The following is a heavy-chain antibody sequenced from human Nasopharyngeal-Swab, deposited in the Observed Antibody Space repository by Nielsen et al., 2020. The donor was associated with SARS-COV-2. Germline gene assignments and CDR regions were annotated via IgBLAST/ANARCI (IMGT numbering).Heavy chain of an antibody. V-gene: IGHV1-69*13. J-gene: IGHJ3*02. CDR3: ARDKGIAVHDAFDI. D-gene: IGHD6-19*01. CDR2: IIPIFGTA. CDR1: GGTFSSYA. Sequence: SVKVSCEASGGTFSSYAISWVRQAPGQGLEWMGGIIPIFGTANYAQRFQGRVTITADESTSTAYMELSSLRSEDTAVYYCARDKGIAVHDAFDIWGQGTMVTVSS.